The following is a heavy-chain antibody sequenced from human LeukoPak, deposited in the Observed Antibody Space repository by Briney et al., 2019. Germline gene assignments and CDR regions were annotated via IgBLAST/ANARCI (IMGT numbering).Heavy chain of an antibody. J-gene: IGHJ5*02. CDR1: GGTFSSYA. Sequence: ASVKVSCKASGGTFSSYAISWLRQAPGQGLERMGWITTYSDNTNYAQNFQGRITMTTDASTSTAYLELRSLRFDDTAVYYCARGGTSQRRSSGDNYYVFEANNWFDPWGQGTLVTVSS. V-gene: IGHV1-18*01. CDR2: ITTYSDNT. D-gene: IGHD3-10*02. CDR3: ARGGTSQRRSSGDNYYVFEANNWFDP.